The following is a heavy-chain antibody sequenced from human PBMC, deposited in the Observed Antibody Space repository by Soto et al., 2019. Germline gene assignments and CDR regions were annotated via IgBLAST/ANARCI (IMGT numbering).Heavy chain of an antibody. D-gene: IGHD1-26*01. CDR3: AKDVGGSYRGNFDY. Sequence: EVQLVESGGVVVQPGGSLRLSCATSGFTFDDYTMHWVRHAPGKGLEWVSLISWDGGTTYYADSVKGRFTISRDNSKNSLYLQMHSLRTEDTALYYCAKDVGGSYRGNFDYWGQGTLVTVSS. V-gene: IGHV3-43*01. CDR1: GFTFDDYT. CDR2: ISWDGGTT. J-gene: IGHJ4*02.